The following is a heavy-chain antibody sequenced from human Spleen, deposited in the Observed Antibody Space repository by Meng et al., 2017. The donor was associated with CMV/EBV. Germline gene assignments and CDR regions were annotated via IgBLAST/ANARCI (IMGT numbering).Heavy chain of an antibody. J-gene: IGHJ4*02. CDR2: ISYGGSDK. CDR1: GVSLSRFA. CDR3: ARVPYCSSTSCYTLGY. D-gene: IGHD2-2*02. V-gene: IGHV3-30*04. Sequence: GVSLSRFAMHWVREAPGKGLEWVAVISYGGSDKYYEDSVQGRFTIYRDNSKNTLYLQMTSLRSEDRAVYYCARVPYCSSTSCYTLGYWGQGTLVTVSS.